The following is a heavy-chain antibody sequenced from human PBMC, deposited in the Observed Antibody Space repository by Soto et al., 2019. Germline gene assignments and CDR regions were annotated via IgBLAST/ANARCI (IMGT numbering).Heavy chain of an antibody. D-gene: IGHD2-2*02. J-gene: IGHJ4*02. CDR1: GFTFSSYW. CDR2: IKQGGSEK. CDR3: ARGSRYCSSISCYTFDY. V-gene: IGHV3-7*01. Sequence: EMQLVESGGGLVQPGGSLRLSCAASGFTFSSYWMSWVRQAPGKGLEWVANIKQGGSEKYYVDSVKGRFTISRDNAKNSLYLQMNSLRAEVTAVYYCARGSRYCSSISCYTFDYWGQGTLVTVSS.